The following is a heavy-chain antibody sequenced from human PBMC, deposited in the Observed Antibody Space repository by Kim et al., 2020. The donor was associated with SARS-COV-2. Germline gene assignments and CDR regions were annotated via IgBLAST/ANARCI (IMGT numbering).Heavy chain of an antibody. CDR1: GFTFSNAW. D-gene: IGHD3-9*01. V-gene: IGHV3-15*01. CDR3: TTTSYYDILTGYFDSCFCYSIYV. Sequence: GGSLRLSCAASGFTFSNAWMSWVRQAPGKGLQWVGRIKSKTDGGTTDYAAPVKGRFTISRDDSKNTLYLQMNSLKTEDTAVYYCTTTSYYDILTGYFDSCFCYSIYVWGEWTTVSVSS. J-gene: IGHJ6*04. CDR2: IKSKTDGGTT.